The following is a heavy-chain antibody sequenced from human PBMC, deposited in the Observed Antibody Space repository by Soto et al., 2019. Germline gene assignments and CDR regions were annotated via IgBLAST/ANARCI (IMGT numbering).Heavy chain of an antibody. CDR3: ARENPPASGRYYDY. D-gene: IGHD1-26*01. CDR1: GYTFTSYS. V-gene: IGHV1-3*01. CDR2: IVPGRGNI. Sequence: EASVKVSCNASGYTFTSYSIHWVRQAPGQRLEWMGWIVPGRGNIDYSQNFQGRVTITRDTSASTAYMELKSLRSEDTAVYYRARENPPASGRYYDYWGQGPWVTFSS. J-gene: IGHJ4*02.